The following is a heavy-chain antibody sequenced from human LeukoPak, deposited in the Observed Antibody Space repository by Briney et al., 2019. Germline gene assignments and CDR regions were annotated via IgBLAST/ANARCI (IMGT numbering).Heavy chain of an antibody. CDR3: ARYGSVFDD. J-gene: IGHJ4*02. Sequence: PSGTLSLTCAVYGGSFSGYFWSWIRQPPGKGLEWIGEINHSGSTNYNPSLKSRVTISIDTSKNQFSLKLSSMTAADTAVYYCARYGSVFDDWGQGTLVTVSS. D-gene: IGHD3-10*01. CDR2: INHSGST. V-gene: IGHV4-34*01. CDR1: GGSFSGYF.